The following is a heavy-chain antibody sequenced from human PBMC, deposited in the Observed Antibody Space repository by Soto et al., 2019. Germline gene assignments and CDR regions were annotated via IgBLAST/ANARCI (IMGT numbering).Heavy chain of an antibody. V-gene: IGHV3-30-3*01. CDR1: GFTFSSYA. Sequence: GGSLRLSCAAPGFTFSSYAMHWVRQAPGKGLEWVAIISYDGSNKYYADSVKGRFTISRDSSKNTLYLQTNSLRAEDTAVYYCARDLAQYYYHYGMDVWGQGTTVTVSS. J-gene: IGHJ6*02. CDR2: ISYDGSNK. CDR3: ARDLAQYYYHYGMDV. D-gene: IGHD3-3*02.